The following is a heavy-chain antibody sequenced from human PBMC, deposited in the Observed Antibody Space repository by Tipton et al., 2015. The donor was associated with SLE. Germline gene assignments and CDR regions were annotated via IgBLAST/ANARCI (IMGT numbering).Heavy chain of an antibody. J-gene: IGHJ6*03. Sequence: TLSLTCTVSSGSVSSGAYYWSWIRQPPGKGLEWIGYIYYSGSTNYNPSLKSRVTISVDTSKNQFSLKLSSVTAADTAVYYCARAGAGYYYYSYMDVWGKGTTLTVSS. V-gene: IGHV4-61*08. CDR3: ARAGAGYYYYSYMDV. CDR1: SGSVSSGAYY. CDR2: IYYSGST.